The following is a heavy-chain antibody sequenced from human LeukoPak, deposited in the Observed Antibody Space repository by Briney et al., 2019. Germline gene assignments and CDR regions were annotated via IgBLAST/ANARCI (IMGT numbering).Heavy chain of an antibody. CDR1: GYTFTSYG. CDR3: ARVGYYDFWSGPTKYYYYMDV. J-gene: IGHJ6*03. V-gene: IGHV1-18*01. Sequence: GASVKVSCKASGYTFTSYGISWVRQAPGQGLEWMGWISAYNGNTNYAQKLQGRVTMTTDTSTSTAYMELRSLRSDDTAVYYCARVGYYDFWSGPTKYYYYMDVWGKGTTVTVS. D-gene: IGHD3-3*01. CDR2: ISAYNGNT.